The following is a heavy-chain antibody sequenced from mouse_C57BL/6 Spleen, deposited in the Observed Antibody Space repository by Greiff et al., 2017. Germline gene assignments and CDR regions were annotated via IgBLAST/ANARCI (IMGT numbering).Heavy chain of an antibody. CDR1: GYTFTSYW. CDR2: IDPSDSYT. V-gene: IGHV1-50*01. Sequence: VQLQQPGAELVKPGASVKLSCKASGYTFTSYWMQWVKQRPGQGLEWIGEIDPSDSYTNYNQKFKGKATLTVDTSSSTAYMQLSSLTSEDSAVYYCAREGGFDVWGTGTTVTVSS. CDR3: AREGGFDV. J-gene: IGHJ1*03.